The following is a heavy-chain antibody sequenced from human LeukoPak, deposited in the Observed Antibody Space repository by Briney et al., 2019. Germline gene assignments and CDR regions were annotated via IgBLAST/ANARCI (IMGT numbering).Heavy chain of an antibody. J-gene: IGHJ4*02. CDR3: AREDKAAPRRFDY. V-gene: IGHV3-21*01. Sequence: GGSLRLPCAASGFTFSSYSMNWVRQAPGKGLEWVSSISSSSSYIYYADSVKGRFTISRDNAKNSLYLQMNSLRAEDTAVYYCAREDKAAPRRFDYWGQGTLVTVSS. CDR1: GFTFSSYS. D-gene: IGHD5-18*01. CDR2: ISSSSSYI.